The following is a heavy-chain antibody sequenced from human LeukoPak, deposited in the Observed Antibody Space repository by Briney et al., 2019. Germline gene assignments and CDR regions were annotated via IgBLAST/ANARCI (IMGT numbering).Heavy chain of an antibody. CDR1: GYTFTGYY. CDR2: INLNSGGT. D-gene: IGHD2-15*01. Sequence: RASVKVSCKASGYTFTGYYMHWVRQAPGQGLEWMGWINLNSGGTNYAQKFQGRVTMTRDTSISTAYMELSRLRSDDTAVYYCARALLSSVDSWFDPWGQGTLVTVSS. V-gene: IGHV1-2*02. J-gene: IGHJ5*02. CDR3: ARALLSSVDSWFDP.